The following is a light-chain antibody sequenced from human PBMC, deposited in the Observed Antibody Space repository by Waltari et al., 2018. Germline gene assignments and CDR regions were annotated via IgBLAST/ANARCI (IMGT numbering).Light chain of an antibody. CDR2: KIS. CDR3: MQATHKPWT. CDR1: QSLVHRDGYTY. Sequence: DVVMTQTPLSLPVTLGQPASISCRSSQSLVHRDGYTYFSWLQQMAGQPPRLLIYKISNRLAGVPDRVSGSGAGTDFTLTISRVEPEDVGVYYCMQATHKPWTFGQGTMVEIK. J-gene: IGKJ1*01. V-gene: IGKV2-24*01.